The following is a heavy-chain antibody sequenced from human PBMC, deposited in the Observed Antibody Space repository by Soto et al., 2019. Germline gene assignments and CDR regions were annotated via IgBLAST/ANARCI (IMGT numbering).Heavy chain of an antibody. V-gene: IGHV1-2*02. CDR3: ARARITLVRGVPDGMEV. J-gene: IGHJ6*02. CDR1: GYTFTGYY. CDR2: INPNSGGT. Sequence: GASVKVSCKASGYTFTGYYMHWVRQAPVQGLEWMGWINPNSGGTNYAQKFQGRVTMTRDKSISTAYMELSRLRSDDTAVYYCARARITLVRGVPDGMEVWGQGTTVTVSS. D-gene: IGHD3-10*01.